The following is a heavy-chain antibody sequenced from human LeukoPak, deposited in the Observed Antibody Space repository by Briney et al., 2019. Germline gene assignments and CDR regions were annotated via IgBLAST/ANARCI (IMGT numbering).Heavy chain of an antibody. CDR2: ISYDGSNK. Sequence: GRSLRLSCAASGFTLSSYAMHWVRQAPGKGLEWVAVISYDGSNKYYADSVKGRFTISRDNSKNTLYLQMNSLRAEDTAVYYCARDDNGDPDAFDIWGQGTMVTVSS. D-gene: IGHD4-17*01. J-gene: IGHJ3*02. CDR1: GFTLSSYA. CDR3: ARDDNGDPDAFDI. V-gene: IGHV3-30*04.